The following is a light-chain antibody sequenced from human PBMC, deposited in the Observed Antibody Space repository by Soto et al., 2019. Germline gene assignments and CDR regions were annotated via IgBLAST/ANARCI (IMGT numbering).Light chain of an antibody. CDR2: KAS. Sequence: DIQMTQSPSTLFASVGERVTISCRASQSISSWLAWYQQKPGKAPKLLIYKASRLESGVPSRFSGSGSGTEFTITISSLQPDDFATYYCHQYNYYSPYTFGQGTKLEIK. V-gene: IGKV1-5*03. J-gene: IGKJ2*01. CDR3: HQYNYYSPYT. CDR1: QSISSW.